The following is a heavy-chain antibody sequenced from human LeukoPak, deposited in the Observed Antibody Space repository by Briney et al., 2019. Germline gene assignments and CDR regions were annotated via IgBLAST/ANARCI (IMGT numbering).Heavy chain of an antibody. D-gene: IGHD4-17*01. J-gene: IGHJ4*02. CDR3: ASQQDYGDYYFDH. CDR2: ISTSGSTI. Sequence: GGSLRLSCAASGFTFSDYYMSWIRQAPGKWLEWVSYISTSGSTIYYADSVKGRFTISRDNAKNSLYLQMNSLRAEDTAVYYCASQQDYGDYYFDHWGQGTPVTASS. V-gene: IGHV3-11*04. CDR1: GFTFSDYY.